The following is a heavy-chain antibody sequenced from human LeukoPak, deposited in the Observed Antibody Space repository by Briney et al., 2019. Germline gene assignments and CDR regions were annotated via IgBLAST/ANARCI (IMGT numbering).Heavy chain of an antibody. J-gene: IGHJ6*02. CDR3: AAGQVDCYGMDV. CDR2: IRTKPNDYAT. D-gene: IGHD6-13*01. Sequence: GGSLRLSCATSGFTFSDSSIHWVRQASGKGLEWLGRIRTKPNDYATAYGTSVSGRFTFSRDDSKNTAYLQMNSLKTEDTAVYYCAAGQVDCYGMDVWGRGTTVTVSS. CDR1: GFTFSDSS. V-gene: IGHV3-73*01.